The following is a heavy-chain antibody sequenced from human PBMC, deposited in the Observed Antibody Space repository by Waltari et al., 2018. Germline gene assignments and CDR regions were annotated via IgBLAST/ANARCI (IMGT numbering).Heavy chain of an antibody. CDR1: GSTFTGYY. J-gene: IGHJ4*02. CDR3: AREVIAAAGMGGVDY. CDR2: INPNSGGT. V-gene: IGHV1-2*06. D-gene: IGHD6-13*01. Sequence: QVQLVQSGAEVKTPGASVKVSCNASGSTFTGYYMPLVLPVPGQGLEWMGRINPNSGGTNYAQKFQGRVTMTRETSISTAYMELRRLRSDDTAVYDCAREVIAAAGMGGVDYWGQGTLVTVSS.